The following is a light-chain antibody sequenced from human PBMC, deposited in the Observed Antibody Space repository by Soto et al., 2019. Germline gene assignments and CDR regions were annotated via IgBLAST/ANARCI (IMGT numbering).Light chain of an antibody. J-gene: IGKJ2*01. Sequence: EIALTQSPATLSLSPGERATLSCRASQSVGNFLAWYQQKPGQAPRLLIYETFTRATGVPARFSGSGCGTDFTLTIISLEPEDFAVYYCQHRYNGPPVTFGQGTKLEIK. CDR3: QHRYNGPPVT. V-gene: IGKV3-11*01. CDR1: QSVGNF. CDR2: ETF.